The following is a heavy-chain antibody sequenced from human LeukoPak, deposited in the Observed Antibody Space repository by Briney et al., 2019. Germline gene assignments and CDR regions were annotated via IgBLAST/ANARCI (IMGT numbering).Heavy chain of an antibody. Sequence: RGGSLRLLCAVAGITLRKYGMRGVREAPGEGLEWAAGISDSGGRTNKADSVKVQSTNPRANPKNTLSLQLTSLRAQARAVFFCAKRGVVIRFILIGFHKEAYYFGSWGQRALVTVAS. CDR2: ISDSGGRT. D-gene: IGHD3-10*01. V-gene: IGHV3-23*01. CDR1: GITLRKYG. CDR3: AKRGVVIRFILIGFHKEAYYFGS. J-gene: IGHJ4*02.